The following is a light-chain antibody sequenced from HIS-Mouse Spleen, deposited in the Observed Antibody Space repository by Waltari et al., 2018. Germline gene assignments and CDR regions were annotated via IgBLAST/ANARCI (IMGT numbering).Light chain of an antibody. CDR3: QQYYSTPPF. V-gene: IGKV4-1*01. CDR1: QSVLYSSNNKNY. Sequence: DIVMTQSPDSLAVSLGERATINCKSSQSVLYSSNNKNYLAWYQQKPGQPPKLLIYWASTRETRVPDRFSGSGSGTDFTLTISSLQAEDVAVYYCQQYYSTPPFFGQGTKLEIK. J-gene: IGKJ2*01. CDR2: WAS.